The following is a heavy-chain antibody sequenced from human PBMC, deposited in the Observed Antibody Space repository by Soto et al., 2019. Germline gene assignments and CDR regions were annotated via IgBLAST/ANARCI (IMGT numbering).Heavy chain of an antibody. J-gene: IGHJ5*02. Sequence: GGSLRLSCAASGFTFSTYAMSWVRQGSGKGLEWVSGLSGSGATTYYADSVKGRFTISRDNSKNTLYLQMNSLRAEDTAAYYCAKGALSRGSSAWFDPWGQGTLVTVSS. CDR2: LSGSGATT. D-gene: IGHD6-6*01. CDR1: GFTFSTYA. CDR3: AKGALSRGSSAWFDP. V-gene: IGHV3-23*01.